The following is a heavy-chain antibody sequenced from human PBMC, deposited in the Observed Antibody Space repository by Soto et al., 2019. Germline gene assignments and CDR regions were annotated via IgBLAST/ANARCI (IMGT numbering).Heavy chain of an antibody. Sequence: ASVKVSCKASGYTFTSYYMHWVRQAPGQGLEWMGIINPSGGSTSYAQKFQGRVTMTGDTSTSTVYMELSSLRSEDTAVYYCARAGILAEDYYDSSGYYYGPFFDYWGQGTMLTVSS. V-gene: IGHV1-46*01. D-gene: IGHD3-22*01. CDR3: ARAGILAEDYYDSSGYYYGPFFDY. CDR1: GYTFTSYY. CDR2: INPSGGST. J-gene: IGHJ4*02.